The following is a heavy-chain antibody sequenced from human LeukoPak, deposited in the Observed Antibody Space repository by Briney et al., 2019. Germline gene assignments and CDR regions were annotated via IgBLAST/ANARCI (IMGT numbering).Heavy chain of an antibody. V-gene: IGHV4-34*01. CDR3: ARGGIFGVLTRGDYNWFDP. CDR1: GGSFSDYY. J-gene: IGHJ5*02. CDR2: INHSGST. Sequence: SETLSLTCAVYGGSFSDYYWRWIRQPPGKGLEWLGEINHSGSTNYNPSLKSRVTISVDTSKNQFSLKLSSVTAADTAVYYCARGGIFGVLTRGDYNWFDPWGQGTLVTVSS. D-gene: IGHD3-3*01.